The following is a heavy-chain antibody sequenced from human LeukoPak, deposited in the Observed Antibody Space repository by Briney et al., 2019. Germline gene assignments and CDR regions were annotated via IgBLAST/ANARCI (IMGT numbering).Heavy chain of an antibody. V-gene: IGHV1-69*05. CDR1: GGTFSSYA. D-gene: IGHD2-15*01. CDR2: IIPIFGTA. Sequence: ASVKVSCKASGGTFSSYAISWVRQAPGQGLEWMGRIIPIFGTANYAQKFQGRVTITTDVSTSTAYMELSSLRSEDTAVYYCARGEGYCSGGSCLVDYWGQGTLVTVSS. CDR3: ARGEGYCSGGSCLVDY. J-gene: IGHJ4*02.